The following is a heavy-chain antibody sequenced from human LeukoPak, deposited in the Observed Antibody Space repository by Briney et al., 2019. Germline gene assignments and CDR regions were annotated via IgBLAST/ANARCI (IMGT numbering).Heavy chain of an antibody. V-gene: IGHV4-59*01. CDR3: AREADYGGSSAYFDY. CDR2: IYHSGST. CDR1: GGSINSYY. D-gene: IGHD4-23*01. J-gene: IGHJ4*02. Sequence: SETLSLTCTVSGGSINSYYWSWIRQPAGKGLEWIGYIYHSGSTNYNPSLKSRVTISVDTSKNQFSLKLSSVTAADTAVYYCAREADYGGSSAYFDYWGQGTLVTVSS.